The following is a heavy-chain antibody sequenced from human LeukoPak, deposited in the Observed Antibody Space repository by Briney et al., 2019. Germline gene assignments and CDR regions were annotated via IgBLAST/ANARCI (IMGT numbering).Heavy chain of an antibody. J-gene: IGHJ4*02. D-gene: IGHD1-26*01. CDR1: GFTFNNYA. Sequence: PGGSLRLSCAASGFTFNNYALTWVRQAPGKGLEWVSAISASGGTTYYADSVKGRFTISRDNSKNTLYLQMNSLRAEDTAVYYCAVGSTYSGSYYDCFDYWGQGTLVTVSS. V-gene: IGHV3-23*01. CDR3: AVGSTYSGSYYDCFDY. CDR2: ISASGGTT.